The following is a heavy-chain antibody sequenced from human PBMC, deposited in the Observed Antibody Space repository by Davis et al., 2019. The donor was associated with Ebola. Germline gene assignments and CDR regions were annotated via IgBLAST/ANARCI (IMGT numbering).Heavy chain of an antibody. CDR2: ISGSGGST. J-gene: IGHJ4*02. CDR1: GFTFSNYG. Sequence: GESLKISCVASGFTFSNYGMHWVRQAPGKGLEWVSAISGSGGSTYYADSVKGRFTISRDNSKNTLYLQMNSLRAEDTAVYYCAKDDPPLNYDFALGYWGQGTLVTVSS. V-gene: IGHV3-23*01. CDR3: AKDDPPLNYDFALGY. D-gene: IGHD3-3*01.